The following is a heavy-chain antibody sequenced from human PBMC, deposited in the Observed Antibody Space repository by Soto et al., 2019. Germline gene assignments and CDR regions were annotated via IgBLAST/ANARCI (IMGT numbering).Heavy chain of an antibody. CDR3: AKALRIYGDYYFDY. CDR1: GFTFSSYG. D-gene: IGHD4-17*01. J-gene: IGHJ4*02. V-gene: IGHV3-30*18. CDR2: ISYDGSNK. Sequence: PGGSLRLSCAASGFTFSSYGMHWVRQAPGKGLEWVAVISYDGSNKYYADSVKGRFTISRDNSKNTLYLQMNSLRAEDTAVYYCAKALRIYGDYYFDYWGQGTLVTVSS.